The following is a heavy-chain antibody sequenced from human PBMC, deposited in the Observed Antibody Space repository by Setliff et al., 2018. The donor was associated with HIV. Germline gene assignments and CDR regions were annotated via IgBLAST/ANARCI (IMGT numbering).Heavy chain of an antibody. V-gene: IGHV1-18*01. J-gene: IGHJ3*02. CDR1: GYTFTSYG. CDR2: ISAYNGNT. D-gene: IGHD2-2*01. Sequence: ASVKVSCKASGYTFTSYGISWVRQAPGQGLEWMGWISAYNGNTNYAQKLQGRVTMTTDTSKSTAYVELRSLRSDDTAVYYCARDLVASLTPAGFDAFDIWGQGTLVTVSS. CDR3: ARDLVASLTPAGFDAFDI.